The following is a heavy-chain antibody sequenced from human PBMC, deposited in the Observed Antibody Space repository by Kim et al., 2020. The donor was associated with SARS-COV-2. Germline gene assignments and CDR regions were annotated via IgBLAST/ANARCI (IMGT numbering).Heavy chain of an antibody. V-gene: IGHV4-31*03. D-gene: IGHD5-18*01. J-gene: IGHJ5*02. Sequence: SETLSLTCTVSGGSISSGGYYWSWIRQHPGKGLEWIGYIYYSGSTYYNPSLKSRVTISVDTSKNQFSLKLSSVTAADTAVYYCARFEDTAMVPFNWFDPWGQGTLVTVSS. CDR1: GGSISSGGYY. CDR2: IYYSGST. CDR3: ARFEDTAMVPFNWFDP.